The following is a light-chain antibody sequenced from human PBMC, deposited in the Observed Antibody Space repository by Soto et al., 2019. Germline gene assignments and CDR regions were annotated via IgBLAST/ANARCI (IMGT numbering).Light chain of an antibody. CDR3: SSYTSSRTYV. CDR2: EVS. V-gene: IGLV2-14*01. J-gene: IGLJ1*01. CDR1: SSDVGGYNY. Sequence: QSVLTQPASVSGSPGQSITISCTGTSSDVGGYNYVSWYQQHPGKAPKLMIYEVSNRPSGVSNRFSGSKSGNTASLTISGLQAEDEADYYCSSYTSSRTYVFGTGTKLTFL.